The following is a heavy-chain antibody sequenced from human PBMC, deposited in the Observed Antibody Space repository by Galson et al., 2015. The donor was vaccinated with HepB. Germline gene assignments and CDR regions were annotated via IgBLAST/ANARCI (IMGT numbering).Heavy chain of an antibody. CDR2: IGTAGDT. J-gene: IGHJ4*01. CDR1: GFTFSSYD. V-gene: IGHV3-13*01. CDR3: ARGYSGATTGLDYFDY. D-gene: IGHD1-26*01. Sequence: SLRLSCAASGFTFSSYDMNWVRRATGKGLEWVSAIGTAGDTYYPGYVKGRFTTSRENAKNTLYFQMKNLIAGDKAVYYCARGYSGATTGLDYFDYWGQGTMVTVSS.